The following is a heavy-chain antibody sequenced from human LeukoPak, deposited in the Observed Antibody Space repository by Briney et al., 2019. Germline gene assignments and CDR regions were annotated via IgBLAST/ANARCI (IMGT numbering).Heavy chain of an antibody. CDR3: ARDPVGITPIDY. CDR2: IRSRANGRTT. CDR1: GFTFRECS. V-gene: IGHV3-49*04. J-gene: IGHJ4*02. Sequence: GGSLRLSCTASGFTFRECSMSWVRQAPGKGLEWVGFIRSRANGRTTEYAASVKGRFTISRDDSKSIVYLQMNSLKAEDTAVYYCARDPVGITPIDYWGQGTLVTVSS. D-gene: IGHD1-26*01.